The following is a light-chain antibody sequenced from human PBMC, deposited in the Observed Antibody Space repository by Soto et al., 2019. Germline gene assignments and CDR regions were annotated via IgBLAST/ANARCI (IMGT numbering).Light chain of an antibody. CDR1: QSVSSY. J-gene: IGKJ5*01. V-gene: IGKV3-11*01. CDR2: DAS. Sequence: EIVLTQSPATLSLSPCERATLSFSASQSVSSYLAWYQQKPGQAPRLLIYDASNRATGIPARFSGSGSGTDFTLTISSLEPEDFAVYYCQQRSNWPSITFGQGTRLEI. CDR3: QQRSNWPSIT.